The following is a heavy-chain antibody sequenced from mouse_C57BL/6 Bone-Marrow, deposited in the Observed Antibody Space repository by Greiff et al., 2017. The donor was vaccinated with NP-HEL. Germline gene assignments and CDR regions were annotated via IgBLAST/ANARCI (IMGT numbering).Heavy chain of an antibody. CDR3: ARETYDYDLDY. J-gene: IGHJ2*01. D-gene: IGHD2-4*01. CDR2: ITPSNGGT. V-gene: IGHV1-53*01. CDR1: GYTFTSYW. Sequence: QVQLKQPGTELVKPGASVKLSCKASGYTFTSYWMHWVKQRPGQGLEWIGNITPSNGGTNYNEKFKSKATLTVDKSSSTAYMQLSSLTSEDSAVYYCARETYDYDLDYWGQGTTLTVSS.